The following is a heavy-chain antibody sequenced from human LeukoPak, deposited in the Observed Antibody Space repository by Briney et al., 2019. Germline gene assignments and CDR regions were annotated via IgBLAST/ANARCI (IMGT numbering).Heavy chain of an antibody. J-gene: IGHJ5*02. CDR3: ARQPPGVYDTTQNWFDP. CDR2: IAPSDSHT. CDR1: GYSFPSYW. V-gene: IGHV5-10-1*01. Sequence: PGESLQISCKVSGYSFPSYWITWVRQMPGKGLEWMGRIAPSDSHTNYSPSFEGHVTISVDKSISTAYLQWSSLKASDTAMYYCARQPPGVYDTTQNWFDPWGQGTLVTVSS. D-gene: IGHD3-22*01.